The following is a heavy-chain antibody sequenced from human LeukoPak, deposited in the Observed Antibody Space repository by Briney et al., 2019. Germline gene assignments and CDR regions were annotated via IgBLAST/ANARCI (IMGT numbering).Heavy chain of an antibody. CDR1: GFTLSNYW. CDR3: TRSGRGGAFDI. D-gene: IGHD1-26*01. J-gene: IGHJ3*02. Sequence: GGSLRLSCAGSGFTLSNYWMDWVRQGPGKGLAWVSRIYSDGSRTTYADSVKGRFTISGDNAKNTLYLQMNSLRADDTAGYYCTRSGRGGAFDIWGQGKMVTVSS. CDR2: IYSDGSRT. V-gene: IGHV3-74*03.